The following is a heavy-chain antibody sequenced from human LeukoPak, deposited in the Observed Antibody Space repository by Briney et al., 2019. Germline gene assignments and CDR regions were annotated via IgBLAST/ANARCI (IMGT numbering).Heavy chain of an antibody. CDR1: GFTFSSYG. J-gene: IGHJ6*02. Sequence: PGRSLRLSCAASGFTFSSYGMHWVRQAPGKGLEWVAVISYDGSNKYYADSVKGRFTISRDNSKNTLYLQMNSLRAEDTAVYYCAKLWSDGMDVWGQGTTVTVSS. V-gene: IGHV3-30*18. CDR3: AKLWSDGMDV. CDR2: ISYDGSNK. D-gene: IGHD3-10*02.